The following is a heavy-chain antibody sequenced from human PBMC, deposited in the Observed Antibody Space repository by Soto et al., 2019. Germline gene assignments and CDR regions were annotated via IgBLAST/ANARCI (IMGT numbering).Heavy chain of an antibody. D-gene: IGHD3-22*01. J-gene: IGHJ4*02. CDR2: IWYDGSNK. V-gene: IGHV3-33*01. Sequence: GGTLRLSCAASGFTFSCYGMHWVRQAPGKGLEWVAVIWYDGSNKYYADSVKGRFTISRDNSKNTLYLHMNSLRAEDTAVYYCASDSSGYYRGGFDYWGQGTLVTVSS. CDR1: GFTFSCYG. CDR3: ASDSSGYYRGGFDY.